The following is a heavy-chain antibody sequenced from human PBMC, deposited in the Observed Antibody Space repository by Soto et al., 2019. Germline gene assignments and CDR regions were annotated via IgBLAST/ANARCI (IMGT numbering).Heavy chain of an antibody. D-gene: IGHD3-10*01. CDR3: ARDRGYDAHDYYYNAMDV. Sequence: EHLVESGGGVVQPGRSLRLSCTGSGFTFSSYAMHWVRLAPGKGLEWVAVVSYDGSIENYADSVRGRFTISRDNSKNTVFLQMNSLRVEDTAVYYCARDRGYDAHDYYYNAMDVWGQGNTVTVSS. J-gene: IGHJ6*02. CDR2: VSYDGSIE. V-gene: IGHV3-30*04. CDR1: GFTFSSYA.